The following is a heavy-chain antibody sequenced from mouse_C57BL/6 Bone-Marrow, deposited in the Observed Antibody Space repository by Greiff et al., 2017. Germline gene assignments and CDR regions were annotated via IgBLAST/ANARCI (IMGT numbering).Heavy chain of an antibody. Sequence: VQLQQPGAELVMPGASVKLSCKASGYTFTSYWMHWVQQTPGQGLEWIGEIDPSDSYTNYNQKFKGKSTLTVNKSSSTAYMQLSSLTSEDSAVYYCARSPRWLLFAYWGQGTLVTVSA. CDR2: IDPSDSYT. CDR3: ARSPRWLLFAY. CDR1: GYTFTSYW. V-gene: IGHV1-69*01. D-gene: IGHD2-3*01. J-gene: IGHJ3*01.